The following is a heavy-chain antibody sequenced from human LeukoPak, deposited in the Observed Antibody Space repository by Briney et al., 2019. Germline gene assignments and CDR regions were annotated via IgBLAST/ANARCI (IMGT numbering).Heavy chain of an antibody. CDR3: AREHRGYSFVDY. D-gene: IGHD5-18*01. CDR1: GFTFSSYS. Sequence: QSGGSLRLSCAASGFTFSSYSMNWVRQAPGKGLEWVSSISSSSSYIYYADSVKGRFTISRDNAKNSLYLQMNSLRAEDTAVYYCAREHRGYSFVDYWGQGTLVTVSS. CDR2: ISSSSSYI. V-gene: IGHV3-21*01. J-gene: IGHJ4*02.